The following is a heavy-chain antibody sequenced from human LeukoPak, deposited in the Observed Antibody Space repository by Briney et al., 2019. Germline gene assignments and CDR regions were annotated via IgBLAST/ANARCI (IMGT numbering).Heavy chain of an antibody. CDR3: ARDMRTYYYDSSGYYYVLNAFDI. CDR2: IYYSGST. Sequence: SETLSLTCTVSGGSISSSSYYWGWIRQPPGKGLEWIGSIYYSGSTYYNPSLKSRVTISVDTSKNQFSLKLSSVTAADTAVYYCARDMRTYYYDSSGYYYVLNAFDIWGQGTMVTVSS. V-gene: IGHV4-39*07. J-gene: IGHJ3*02. D-gene: IGHD3-22*01. CDR1: GGSISSSSYY.